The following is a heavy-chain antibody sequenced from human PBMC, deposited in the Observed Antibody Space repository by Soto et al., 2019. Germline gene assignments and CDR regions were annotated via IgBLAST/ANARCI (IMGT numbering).Heavy chain of an antibody. CDR1: GYSLTSYY. D-gene: IGHD3-3*01. CDR2: INPSGGST. J-gene: IGHJ4*02. CDR3: ARQNDFLSGHSPGDY. V-gene: IGHV1-46*01. Sequence: QVGLVQSGAEVKKPGASVKVSCKASGYSLTSYYMHWVRQAPGQGLEWMGVINPSGGSTSYALRFQGRVTMTRDTSTSTGYMELSSLRSEDTAVYYCARQNDFLSGHSPGDYWGQGTLVTVSS.